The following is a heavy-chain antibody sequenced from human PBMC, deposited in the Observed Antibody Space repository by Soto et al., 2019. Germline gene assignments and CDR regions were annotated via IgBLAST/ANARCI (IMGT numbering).Heavy chain of an antibody. D-gene: IGHD3-22*01. J-gene: IGHJ4*02. CDR3: TTVAPHYYDSSGYTNDY. Sequence: PGGSLRLSCAASGFTFSSYSMNWVRQAPGKGLEWVSYISSSSSTIYYADSVKGRFTISRGDSKNTLYLQMNSLKTEDTAVYYCTTVAPHYYDSSGYTNDYWGQGTLVTVSS. CDR2: ISSSSSTI. CDR1: GFTFSSYS. V-gene: IGHV3-48*01.